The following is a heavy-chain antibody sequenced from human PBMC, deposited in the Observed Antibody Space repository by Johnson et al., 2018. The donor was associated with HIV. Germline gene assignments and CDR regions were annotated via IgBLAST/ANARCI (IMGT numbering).Heavy chain of an antibody. V-gene: IGHV3-74*02. CDR3: AIGGGDYYRDAFDI. CDR1: GFTVSSNY. J-gene: IGHJ3*02. D-gene: IGHD1-26*01. Sequence: VQLVESGGGLVQPGGSLRLSCAASGFTVSSNYMTWVRQAPGKGPVWVSRINGDGSSTNYANSVRGRFTISRDNAKNTLYLQMNSLRAEDTAVYYCAIGGGDYYRDAFDIWGLGTMVTVSS. CDR2: INGDGSST.